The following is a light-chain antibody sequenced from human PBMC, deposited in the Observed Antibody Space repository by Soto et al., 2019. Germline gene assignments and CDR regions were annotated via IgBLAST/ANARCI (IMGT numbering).Light chain of an antibody. Sequence: QSALTQPASVSGSPGQTITISCTGTSRDVGGYNYVSWYQQEPGKAPKLMIYEVSNRPSGVSNRLSASKSGNTASLTISGLQAEDEADYYCSSYTSNKFYVFGSGTKV. J-gene: IGLJ1*01. V-gene: IGLV2-14*01. CDR2: EVS. CDR1: SRDVGGYNY. CDR3: SSYTSNKFYV.